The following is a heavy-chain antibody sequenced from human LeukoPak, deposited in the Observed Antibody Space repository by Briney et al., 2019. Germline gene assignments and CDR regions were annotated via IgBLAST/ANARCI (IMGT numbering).Heavy chain of an antibody. CDR3: ARDPEAGKETLLGDY. D-gene: IGHD3-16*01. Sequence: ASVKVSCKASGGTFSSYAISWVRQAPGQGLEWMGGIIPIFGTANYAQKFQGRVTITADKSTNTAYMELSSLRSEDTAVYYCARDPEAGKETLLGDYWGQGTLVTVSS. CDR1: GGTFSSYA. J-gene: IGHJ4*02. V-gene: IGHV1-69*06. CDR2: IIPIFGTA.